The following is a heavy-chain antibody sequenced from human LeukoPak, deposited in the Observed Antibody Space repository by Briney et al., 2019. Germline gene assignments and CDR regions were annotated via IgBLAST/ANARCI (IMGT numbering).Heavy chain of an antibody. CDR3: ARGSTSCYRLWRECYFDY. D-gene: IGHD2-2*01. J-gene: IGHJ4*02. V-gene: IGHV1-2*02. Sequence: ASVKVSCKASGYTFTGYYMHWVRLAPGQGLEWMGWINPNSGGTNYAQKFQGRVTMTRDTSISTAYMELSRLRSDGTAVYYCARGSTSCYRLWRECYFDYWGQGTLVTVSS. CDR2: INPNSGGT. CDR1: GYTFTGYY.